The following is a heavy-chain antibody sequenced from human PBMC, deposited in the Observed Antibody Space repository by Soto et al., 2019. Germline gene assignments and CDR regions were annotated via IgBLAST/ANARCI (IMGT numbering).Heavy chain of an antibody. CDR2: IYYSGST. Sequence: SETLSLTCTVSGGSISSGGYYWSWIRQHPGKGLEWIGYIYYSGSTYYNPSLKSRVTILVDTSKNQFSLKLSSVTAADTAVYYCARVGLQYIWFDPWGQGTLVTVSS. V-gene: IGHV4-31*03. CDR1: GGSISSGGYY. J-gene: IGHJ5*02. D-gene: IGHD4-4*01. CDR3: ARVGLQYIWFDP.